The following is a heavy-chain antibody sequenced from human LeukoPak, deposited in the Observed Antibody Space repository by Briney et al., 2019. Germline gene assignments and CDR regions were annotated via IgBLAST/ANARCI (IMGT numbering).Heavy chain of an antibody. V-gene: IGHV3-23*01. CDR1: GFTFSSYA. CDR3: AKDPRSGYYYDSSGYYYFEN. D-gene: IGHD3-22*01. CDR2: ISGSGGST. Sequence: GASLRLSCAASGFTFSSYAMSWVRQAPGKGLEWVSAISGSGGSTYYADSVKGRFTISRDNSKNTLYLQMNSLRAEDTVVYYCAKDPRSGYYYDSSGYYYFENWGQGTLVTVSS. J-gene: IGHJ4*02.